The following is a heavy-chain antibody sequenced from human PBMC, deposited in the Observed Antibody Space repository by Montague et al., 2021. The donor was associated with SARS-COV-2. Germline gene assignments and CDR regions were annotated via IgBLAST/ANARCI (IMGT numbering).Heavy chain of an antibody. CDR3: ARDGDEGYFFEY. CDR2: IHYSGST. Sequence: TLSLTCTVSGVSISSGSYYWNWIRQHPGKGLEWIGYIHYSGSTYYAPSLQSRVAISVDTSKNEFSLKMTSVTAADTAVYYCARDGDEGYFFEYWGQGLLVTVPS. J-gene: IGHJ4*02. CDR1: GVSISSGSYY. V-gene: IGHV4-31*03. D-gene: IGHD2/OR15-2a*01.